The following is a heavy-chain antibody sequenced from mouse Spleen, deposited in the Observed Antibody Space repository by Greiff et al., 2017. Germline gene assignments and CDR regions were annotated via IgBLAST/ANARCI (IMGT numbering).Heavy chain of an antibody. CDR3: ARSRDMGLAY. J-gene: IGHJ3*01. D-gene: IGHD1-1*02. CDR1: GYAFSSSW. Sequence: QVQLQQSGPELVKPGASVKISCKASGYAFSSSWMNWVKQRPGKGLEWIGRIYPGDGDTNYNGKFKGKATLTADKSSSTAYMQLSSLTSEDSAVYFCARSRDMGLAYWGQGTLVTVSA. V-gene: IGHV1-82*01. CDR2: IYPGDGDT.